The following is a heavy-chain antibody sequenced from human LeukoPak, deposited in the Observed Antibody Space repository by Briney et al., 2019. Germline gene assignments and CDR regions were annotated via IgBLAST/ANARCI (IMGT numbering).Heavy chain of an antibody. CDR1: GASISSYY. V-gene: IGHV4-59*01. J-gene: IGHJ4*02. D-gene: IGHD3-10*01. CDR2: IYYSGST. CDR3: ARGRAHGADY. Sequence: SETQSLTCTVSGASISSYYWSWIRQPPGKGLEWIGYIYYSGSTNYNPSLKSRVTISVDTSKNQFSLKLSSVTAADTAVYYCARGRAHGADYWGQGTLVTVSS.